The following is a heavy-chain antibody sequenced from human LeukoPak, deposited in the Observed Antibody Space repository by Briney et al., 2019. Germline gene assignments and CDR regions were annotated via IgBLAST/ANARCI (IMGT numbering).Heavy chain of an antibody. Sequence: GGSLRLSCAGSGFTFSCYAMNWVRQAPGKGLEWVSGISGSGGSTYYADSVKGRFTISRDNSKNTLYLQMNSLRAEDAAIYYCAKDRIWSGYSKYYFDCWGQGTLVTVSS. CDR3: AKDRIWSGYSKYYFDC. J-gene: IGHJ4*02. D-gene: IGHD3-3*01. CDR2: ISGSGGST. CDR1: GFTFSCYA. V-gene: IGHV3-23*01.